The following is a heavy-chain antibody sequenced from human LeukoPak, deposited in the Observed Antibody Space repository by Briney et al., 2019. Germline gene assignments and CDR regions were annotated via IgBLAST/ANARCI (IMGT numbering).Heavy chain of an antibody. Sequence: SETLSLTCAVYGGSFSGYYWSWIRQPPGKGLEWIGEINHSGSTNYNPSLKSRVTISVDTSKNQFSLKLSSVTAADTAVYYCARGAGYYYYGMVVWGQGTTVTVSS. CDR1: GGSFSGYY. J-gene: IGHJ6*02. CDR3: ARGAGYYYYGMVV. CDR2: INHSGST. V-gene: IGHV4-34*01.